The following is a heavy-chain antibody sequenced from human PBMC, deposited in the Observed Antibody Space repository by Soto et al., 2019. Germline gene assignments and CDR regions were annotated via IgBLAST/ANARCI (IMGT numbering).Heavy chain of an antibody. D-gene: IGHD3-16*02. J-gene: IGHJ4*02. CDR3: ASENESYRSRDY. Sequence: SETRSLTCIVSGDSISYYTWTWIRQPAGKTLEWIGRLYITGTLTYNPTLKSRLTTSVDTSKNQLSLPLNSVTAADTAVYFCASENESYRSRDYWGKGTVVTVSS. CDR1: GDSISYYT. V-gene: IGHV4-4*07. CDR2: LYITGTL.